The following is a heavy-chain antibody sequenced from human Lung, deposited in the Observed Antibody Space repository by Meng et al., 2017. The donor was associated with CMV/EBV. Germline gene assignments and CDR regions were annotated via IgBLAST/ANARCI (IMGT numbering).Heavy chain of an antibody. D-gene: IGHD3-10*01. CDR3: ASALVRTVTTYYYYLYGLAV. J-gene: IGHJ6*02. V-gene: IGHV1-69*10. CDR2: IIPMIDKA. CDR1: GGTFSKYA. Sequence: SVKVSCKASGGTFSKYAFSWVRQAPGQGLEWMGGIIPMIDKAHYAQKFQGVVTITADKSTSTAYMELSSLKSDDTAVYYCASALVRTVTTYYYYLYGLAVWGQGTXVTVSS.